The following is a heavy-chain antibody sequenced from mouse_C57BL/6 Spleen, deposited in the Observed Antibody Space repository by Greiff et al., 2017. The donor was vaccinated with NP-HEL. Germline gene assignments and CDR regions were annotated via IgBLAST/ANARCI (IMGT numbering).Heavy chain of an antibody. J-gene: IGHJ4*01. CDR1: GFTFSDYG. D-gene: IGHD3-1*01. CDR3: ARPGGRGDYYAMDY. Sequence: VQLKESGGGLVKPGGSLKLSCAASGFTFSDYGMHWVRQAPEKGLEWVAYISSGSSTIYYADTVKGRFTISRDNAKNTLFLQMTSLRSEDTAMYYCARPGGRGDYYAMDYWGQGTSVTVSS. CDR2: ISSGSSTI. V-gene: IGHV5-17*01.